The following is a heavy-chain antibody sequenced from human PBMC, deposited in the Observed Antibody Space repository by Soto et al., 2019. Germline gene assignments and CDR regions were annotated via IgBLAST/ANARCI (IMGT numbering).Heavy chain of an antibody. V-gene: IGHV3-23*01. D-gene: IGHD2-15*01. J-gene: IGHJ2*01. CDR2: ISGSGSST. Sequence: KGLEWVSAISGSGSSTYNADSVKGRLTISRDNSKNTLYLQMNSLRAEDTAVYFFFFQAEDGIRDTVPVSAFLLNRSSDL. CDR3: FFQAEDGIRDTVPVSAFLLNRSSDL.